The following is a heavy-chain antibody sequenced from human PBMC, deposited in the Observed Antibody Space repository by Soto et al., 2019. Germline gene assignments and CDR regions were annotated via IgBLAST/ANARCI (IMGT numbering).Heavy chain of an antibody. CDR3: ARGRTQYSSSNYYYGMDV. V-gene: IGHV1-69*13. Sequence: EASVKVSCKASGGTFSSYAISWVRQAPGQGLEWMGGIIPIFGTANYAQKFQGRVTITADESTSTAYMELSSLRSEDTAVYYCARGRTQYSSSNYYYGMDVWGQGTTVTVS. D-gene: IGHD6-6*01. CDR2: IIPIFGTA. J-gene: IGHJ6*02. CDR1: GGTFSSYA.